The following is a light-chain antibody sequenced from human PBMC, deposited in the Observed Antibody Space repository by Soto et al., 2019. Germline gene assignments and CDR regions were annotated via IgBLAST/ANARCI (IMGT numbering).Light chain of an antibody. CDR2: GAS. CDR1: QTVSPNY. CDR3: PQYSRLPMT. V-gene: IGKV3-20*01. J-gene: IGKJ5*01. Sequence: LWTQSPNTVALCPGDKASGCLLASQTVSPNYLAWCQQKPGHATRLLIYGASRRATGVPDRFSGSGSGTALNLTIRRPEPDDFGVYFCPQYSRLPMTFGQGTRLEIK.